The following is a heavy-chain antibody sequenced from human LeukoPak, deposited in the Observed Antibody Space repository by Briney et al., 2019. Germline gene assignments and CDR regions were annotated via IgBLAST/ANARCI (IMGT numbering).Heavy chain of an antibody. CDR1: GGSVSSGSYY. J-gene: IGHJ4*02. V-gene: IGHV4-61*01. CDR3: ARITEEGIAAAGIDY. CDR2: IYYSGST. Sequence: SETLSLTCTVSGGSVSSGSYYWSWIRQPPGKGLEWIGYIYYSGSTNYNPSLKSRVTISVDTSKNQFSLKLSSVTAADTAVYYRARITEEGIAAAGIDYWGQGTLVTVSS. D-gene: IGHD6-13*01.